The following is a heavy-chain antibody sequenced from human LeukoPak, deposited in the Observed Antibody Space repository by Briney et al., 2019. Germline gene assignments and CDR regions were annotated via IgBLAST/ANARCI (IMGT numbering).Heavy chain of an antibody. Sequence: SETLSLTCTVSGGSISSGGHYWSWIRQPPGKGLEWIGYIYHSGSTYYNPSLKSRVTISVDRSKNQFSLKLSSVTAADTAVYYCARVVHTKDIAAAGTVDYWGQGTLVTVSS. D-gene: IGHD6-13*01. CDR3: ARVVHTKDIAAAGTVDY. V-gene: IGHV4-30-2*01. CDR2: IYHSGST. J-gene: IGHJ4*02. CDR1: GGSISSGGHY.